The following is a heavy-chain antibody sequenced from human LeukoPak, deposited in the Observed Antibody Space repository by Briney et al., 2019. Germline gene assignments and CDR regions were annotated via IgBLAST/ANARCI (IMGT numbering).Heavy chain of an antibody. J-gene: IGHJ3*02. V-gene: IGHV4-59*01. CDR3: ARFRASTAGRNAFDI. CDR1: GGSISNYY. Sequence: KPSETLSLTCAVSGGSISNYYWTWIRQPPGKGLEWIGYIYYSGSTNYNPSLKSRVTISVDTSKNQFSLKLSSVTAADTAVYYCARFRASTAGRNAFDIWGQGTMVTVSS. D-gene: IGHD1-26*01. CDR2: IYYSGST.